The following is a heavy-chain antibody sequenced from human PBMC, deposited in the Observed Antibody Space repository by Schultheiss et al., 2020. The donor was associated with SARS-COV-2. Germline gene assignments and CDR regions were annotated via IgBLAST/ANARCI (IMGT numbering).Heavy chain of an antibody. Sequence: GGSLRLSCAASGFTFSSYSMNWVRQAPGKGLEWVSSISSSSSYIYYADSVKGRFTISRDNSKNTLYLQMNSLRAEDTAVYYCAKVVYCSSTSCYGGGGYYYYYGMDVWGQGTTVTVSS. J-gene: IGHJ6*02. CDR2: ISSSSSYI. D-gene: IGHD2-2*01. CDR3: AKVVYCSSTSCYGGGGYYYYYGMDV. CDR1: GFTFSSYS. V-gene: IGHV3-21*04.